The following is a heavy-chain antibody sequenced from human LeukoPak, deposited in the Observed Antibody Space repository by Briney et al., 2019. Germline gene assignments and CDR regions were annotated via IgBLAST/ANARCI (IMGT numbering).Heavy chain of an antibody. V-gene: IGHV1-69*01. CDR1: GGTFSSYA. CDR2: IIPIFGTA. D-gene: IGHD1-26*01. CDR3: ARDGPYSGSHYYMDV. J-gene: IGHJ6*03. Sequence: GSSVKVSCKASGGTFSSYAISWVRQAPGQGLEWMGGIIPIFGTANYAQKFQGRVTITADESTSTAYMELSSLRSEDTAVYYCARDGPYSGSHYYMDVWGQGTTVTVSS.